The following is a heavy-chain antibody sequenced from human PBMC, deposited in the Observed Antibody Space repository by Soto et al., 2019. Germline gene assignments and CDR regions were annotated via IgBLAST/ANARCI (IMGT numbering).Heavy chain of an antibody. CDR1: GGSISSGGYY. CDR2: IYYSGST. J-gene: IGHJ3*02. Sequence: QVQLQESGPGLVKPSQTLSLTCTVSGGSISSGGYYWSWIRQHPGKGLEWIGYIYYSGSTYHNSSHKSRVTISVDTSKNQFSLKLSSVTAADTAVYYCARVATVGAFDIWGQGTMVNVSS. CDR3: ARVATVGAFDI. V-gene: IGHV4-31*03. D-gene: IGHD4-17*01.